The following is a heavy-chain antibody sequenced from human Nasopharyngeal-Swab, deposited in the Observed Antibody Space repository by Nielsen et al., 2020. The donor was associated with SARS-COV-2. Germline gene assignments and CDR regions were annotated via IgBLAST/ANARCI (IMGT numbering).Heavy chain of an antibody. D-gene: IGHD3-10*01. CDR1: GFPFSSYA. CDR2: ISGSGGST. J-gene: IGHJ6*03. CDR3: AKSSHYGSEYYYYYYMDV. Sequence: GESLKISCAASGFPFSSYAMSWVRQAPGKGLEWVSAISGSGGSTYYADSVKGRFTISRDNSKNTLYLQMNSLRAEDTAVYYCAKSSHYGSEYYYYYYMDVWGKGTTVTVSS. V-gene: IGHV3-23*01.